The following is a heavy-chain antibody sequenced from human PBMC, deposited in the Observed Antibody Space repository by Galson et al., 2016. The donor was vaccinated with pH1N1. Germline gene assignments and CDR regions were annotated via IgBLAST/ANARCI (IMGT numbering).Heavy chain of an antibody. CDR2: IYTSGGT. V-gene: IGHV4-61*09. CDR1: GDSMTSGFYY. J-gene: IGHJ6*02. CDR3: ARGTIDSAGSGNYYSNYYYGMDV. Sequence: TLSLTCTVSGDSMTSGFYYWTWIRQPAGKGLEYIGYIYTSGGTNYNPPLKSRLIISVATSKNQVSLKLSSVTAADTAIYYCARGTIDSAGSGNYYSNYYYGMDVWGQGTTVTVSS. D-gene: IGHD3-10*01.